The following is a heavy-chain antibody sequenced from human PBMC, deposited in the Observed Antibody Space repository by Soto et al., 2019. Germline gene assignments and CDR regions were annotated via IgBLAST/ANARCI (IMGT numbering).Heavy chain of an antibody. Sequence: GGSLRLSCAASGFTFSSYGMHWVRQAPGKGLEWVAVISYDGSNKYYADSVKGRFTISRDNSKNTLYLQMNSLRAEDTAVYYCAKEEAGYADYWGQGTLVTVSS. J-gene: IGHJ4*02. CDR1: GFTFSSYG. V-gene: IGHV3-30*18. D-gene: IGHD2-8*01. CDR3: AKEEAGYADY. CDR2: ISYDGSNK.